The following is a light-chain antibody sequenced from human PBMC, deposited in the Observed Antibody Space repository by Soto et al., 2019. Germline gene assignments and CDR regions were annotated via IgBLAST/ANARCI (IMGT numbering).Light chain of an antibody. V-gene: IGLV2-23*02. CDR2: AAT. Sequence: QSALTQPASVSGSPGQSITISCTGNSSDIGNSNLVSWYQQHPGKAPKRIIYAATKRPSGISNRFSASKSGNTASLTISGLRAEDEADYHCSSHTGTRTFDVMFGGGTKLTAL. CDR3: SSHTGTRTFDVM. CDR1: SSDIGNSNL. J-gene: IGLJ3*02.